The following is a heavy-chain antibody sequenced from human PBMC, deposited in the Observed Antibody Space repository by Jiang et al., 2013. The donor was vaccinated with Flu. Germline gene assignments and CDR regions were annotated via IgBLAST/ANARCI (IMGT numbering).Heavy chain of an antibody. J-gene: IGHJ4*02. V-gene: IGHV1-2*02. CDR2: INPNSGGT. D-gene: IGHD2-2*01. CDR3: ARTIGYCSSTICSDFDY. CDR1: GYTFTGYY. Sequence: GAEVKKPGASVKVSCKASGYTFTGYYMHWVRQAPGQGLEWMGWINPNSGGTNYAQKFQGRVTMTRDTSISTAYLELSRLRSDDTAVYYCARTIGYCSSTICSDFDYWGQGTLVTVSS.